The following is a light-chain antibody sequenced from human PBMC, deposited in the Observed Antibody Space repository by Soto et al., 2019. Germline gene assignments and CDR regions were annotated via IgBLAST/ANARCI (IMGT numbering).Light chain of an antibody. CDR1: QNVNSN. Sequence: EIVMTQSPATVSLSPGERATLSCRASQNVNSNLAWYQQKPGQPXRLLIYGAYTRATGVPARFSGSGSGTEFTLTINSLQSEDFAVYYCQQYNSWPPLTFGGGTKVDIK. CDR3: QQYNSWPPLT. J-gene: IGKJ4*01. CDR2: GAY. V-gene: IGKV3-15*01.